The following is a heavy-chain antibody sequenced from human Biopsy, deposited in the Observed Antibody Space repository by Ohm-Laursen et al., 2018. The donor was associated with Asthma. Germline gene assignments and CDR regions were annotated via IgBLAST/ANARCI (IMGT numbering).Heavy chain of an antibody. Sequence: TQTLTLTFTFSGFSLSTSGVGVGWIRQPPGKALEWLALIYWDDDKRYSPSLKNRLTITKDTSKNQVVLTMTNMDPVDTATYYCALSQDSGFDDHSPSWFDPWGQGTLVTVSS. J-gene: IGHJ5*02. V-gene: IGHV2-5*02. D-gene: IGHD3-9*01. CDR2: IYWDDDK. CDR3: ALSQDSGFDDHSPSWFDP. CDR1: GFSLSTSGVG.